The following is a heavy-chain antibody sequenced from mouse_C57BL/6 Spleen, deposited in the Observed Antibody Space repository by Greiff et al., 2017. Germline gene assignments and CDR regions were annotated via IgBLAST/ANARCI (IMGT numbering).Heavy chain of an antibody. Sequence: EVQLQQSGPELVKPGASVKISCKASGYTFTDYYMNWVKQSHGKSLEWIGDINPNNGGTSYNQKFKGKATLTVDKSSSTAYMELRSLTSEDSAVYYCARSVGWLPSPLYAMDYWGQGTSVTVSS. V-gene: IGHV1-26*01. CDR3: ARSVGWLPSPLYAMDY. CDR1: GYTFTDYY. CDR2: INPNNGGT. J-gene: IGHJ4*01. D-gene: IGHD2-2*01.